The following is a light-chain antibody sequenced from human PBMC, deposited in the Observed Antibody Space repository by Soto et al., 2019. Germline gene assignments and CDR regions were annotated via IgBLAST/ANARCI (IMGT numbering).Light chain of an antibody. V-gene: IGKV3-20*01. CDR3: QHYGSSQWT. J-gene: IGKJ1*01. CDR1: QSVGSN. CDR2: DAS. Sequence: EIVMTQSPGTLSVSPGERATLSCRASQSVGSNLAWYQQKPGQAPRLLIYDASTRAAGIPDRFSGAGSGTDFTLTISRLEPEDFAVYYCQHYGSSQWTFSQGTKVDIK.